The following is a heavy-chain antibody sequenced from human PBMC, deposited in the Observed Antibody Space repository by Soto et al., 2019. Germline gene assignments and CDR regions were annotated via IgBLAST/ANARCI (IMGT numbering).Heavy chain of an antibody. D-gene: IGHD3-3*01. CDR3: ARDNALEWLFSERNWFDP. V-gene: IGHV3-33*01. J-gene: IGHJ5*02. CDR2: IWYDGSNK. CDR1: GFTFSSYG. Sequence: GGSLRLSCAASGFTFSSYGMHWVRQAPGKGLEWVAVIWYDGSNKYYADSVKGRFTISRDNSKNTLYLQMNSLRAEDTAVYYCARDNALEWLFSERNWFDPWGQGTLVTVSS.